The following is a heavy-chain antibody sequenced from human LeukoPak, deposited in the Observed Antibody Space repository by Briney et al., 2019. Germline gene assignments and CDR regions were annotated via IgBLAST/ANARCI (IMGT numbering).Heavy chain of an antibody. CDR2: IYHSGST. V-gene: IGHV4-30-2*05. CDR1: GGSISSGGYS. D-gene: IGHD2-2*01. Sequence: ASQTLSLTCAVSGGSISSGGYSWSWIRQPPGKGLEWIGYIYHSGSTYYHPSLKSRVTISVDTSKNQFSLKLSSVTAADTAVYYCARWPEYQLLGDAFDIWGQGTMVTVSS. CDR3: ARWPEYQLLGDAFDI. J-gene: IGHJ3*02.